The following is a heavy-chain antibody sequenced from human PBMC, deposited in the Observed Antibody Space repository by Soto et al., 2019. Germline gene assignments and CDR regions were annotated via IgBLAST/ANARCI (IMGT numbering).Heavy chain of an antibody. Sequence: QVQLVQSGAEVKTPGSSLKVSCKVSGSRFSNYVISWVRQAPGHGLEWLGRIIPIFNSTKYAQSFQGRVTITDDKSTSTASLELSSLRSDDTAVYYCAREGRGKKAGYNGLVSLGYWGQGTLVTVSS. CDR2: IIPIFNST. CDR1: GSRFSNYV. V-gene: IGHV1-69*06. CDR3: AREGRGKKAGYNGLVSLGY. J-gene: IGHJ4*02. D-gene: IGHD2-2*02.